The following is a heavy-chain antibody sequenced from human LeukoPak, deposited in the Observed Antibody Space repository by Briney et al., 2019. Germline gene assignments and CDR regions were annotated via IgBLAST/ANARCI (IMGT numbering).Heavy chain of an antibody. V-gene: IGHV3-33*01. CDR1: GFTFSAYG. J-gene: IGHJ4*02. CDR2: AWYDGSKG. D-gene: IGHD1-14*01. Sequence: GGSLRLSCAASGFTFSAYGMHWVRQAPGKGLEWVAAAWYDGSKGYYADSVKGRFTISRDNSEDTLDLQMNSLRAEDTAVYYCARVREQPEWCFYYWGQGTLVTVSS. CDR3: ARVREQPEWCFYY.